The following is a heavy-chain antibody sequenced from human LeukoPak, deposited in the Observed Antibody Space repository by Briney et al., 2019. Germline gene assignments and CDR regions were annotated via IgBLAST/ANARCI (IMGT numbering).Heavy chain of an antibody. CDR2: IYDSGGT. V-gene: IGHV4-31*03. Sequence: PSETLSLTCTVSGGSISSGGYYWTWIRQHPGKGLEWIGYIYDSGGTNYNPSLKSRAIISVDTSKNQFSLNLSSVTAADTAVYYCVSLYTNVSPRRWFGPWGQGTLVTVSS. D-gene: IGHD3-16*01. J-gene: IGHJ5*02. CDR3: VSLYTNVSPRRWFGP. CDR1: GGSISSGGYY.